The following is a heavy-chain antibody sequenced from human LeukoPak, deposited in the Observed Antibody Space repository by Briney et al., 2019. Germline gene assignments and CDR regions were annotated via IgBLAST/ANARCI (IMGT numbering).Heavy chain of an antibody. CDR3: ARAYYETLMDV. Sequence: PGGSLRLSCAASGFTFSYYEMNWVRQAPGKGLEWVSYISSSGSTIYYADSVKGRFTISRDNAKNSLYLQMNSLRAEDTAVYYCARAYYETLMDVWGKGTTVTVSS. CDR2: ISSSGSTI. CDR1: GFTFSYYE. J-gene: IGHJ6*03. D-gene: IGHD3-22*01. V-gene: IGHV3-48*03.